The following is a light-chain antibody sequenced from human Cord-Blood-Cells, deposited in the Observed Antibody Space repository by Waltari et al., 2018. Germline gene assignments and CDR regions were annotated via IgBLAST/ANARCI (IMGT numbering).Light chain of an antibody. V-gene: IGKV1-5*03. Sequence: DIQMTQSPSTLSASVGDRVTITCRASQSISSWLAWYQQKPGKAPKLLIYKASSLESGVPSRFSGSGSGTKFTLTISSLQPDDFATYYCQQYNSYSPYSFGQGTKPEIK. CDR3: QQYNSYSPYS. J-gene: IGKJ2*03. CDR2: KAS. CDR1: QSISSW.